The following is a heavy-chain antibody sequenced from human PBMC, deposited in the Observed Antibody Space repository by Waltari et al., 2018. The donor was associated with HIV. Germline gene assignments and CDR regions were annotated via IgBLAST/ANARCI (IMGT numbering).Heavy chain of an antibody. Sequence: EVQLLESGGGLVQPGGSLRLSCATSGFIFSNYAMSWVRQAPGKGLEWVSTIRSIGDNTYYADSVKGRFTTTRANSKDTLYLQMNSLRAEDTAVYYCAKDSMGAIDVEDYFDFWGQGTLVTVSS. CDR3: AKDSMGAIDVEDYFDF. D-gene: IGHD1-26*01. J-gene: IGHJ4*02. V-gene: IGHV3-23*01. CDR1: GFIFSNYA. CDR2: IRSIGDNT.